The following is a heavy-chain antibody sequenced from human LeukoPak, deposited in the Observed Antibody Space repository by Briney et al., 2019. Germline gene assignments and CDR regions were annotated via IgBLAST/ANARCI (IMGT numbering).Heavy chain of an antibody. J-gene: IGHJ4*02. V-gene: IGHV3-23*01. CDR3: AKPYYDFWSGYYIGGDAFDY. CDR2: ISGSGGST. Sequence: GGSLRLSCAASGFTFSSYAMSWVRQAPGKGLEWVSAISGSGGSTYYADSVKCRFTISRDNSKNTLYLKMNSLRAEDTAVYYCAKPYYDFWSGYYIGGDAFDYWGQGTLVTVSS. CDR1: GFTFSSYA. D-gene: IGHD3-3*01.